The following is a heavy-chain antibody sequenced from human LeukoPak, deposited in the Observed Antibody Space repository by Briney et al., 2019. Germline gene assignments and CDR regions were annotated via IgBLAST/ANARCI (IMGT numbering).Heavy chain of an antibody. CDR1: DGSISSSSHY. Sequence: SETLSLTCTVSDGSISSSSHYWGWIRQPPGKGLEWIGSIYYSGSAYYNPSLKSRVTISVDTSKKQFSLKLSSVTAADTAVYYCAKDLPNSNWFDPWGQGTLVTVSS. CDR3: AKDLPNSNWFDP. V-gene: IGHV4-39*07. CDR2: IYYSGSA. J-gene: IGHJ5*02.